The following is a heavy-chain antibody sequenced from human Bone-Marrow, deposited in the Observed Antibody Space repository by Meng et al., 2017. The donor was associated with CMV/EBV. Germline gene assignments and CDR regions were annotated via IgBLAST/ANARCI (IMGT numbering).Heavy chain of an antibody. CDR1: GFTFSIYA. J-gene: IGHJ6*02. Sequence: GESLKISCAASGFTFSIYAMHWVRQAPGKGLEWVANIKQDGSEKYYVDSVKGRFTISRDNAKNSLYLQMNSLRAEDTAVYYCARDFLGYCSSTSCLSGYYYYYGMDVWGQGTTVTVSS. D-gene: IGHD2-2*03. CDR2: IKQDGSEK. V-gene: IGHV3-7*01. CDR3: ARDFLGYCSSTSCLSGYYYYYGMDV.